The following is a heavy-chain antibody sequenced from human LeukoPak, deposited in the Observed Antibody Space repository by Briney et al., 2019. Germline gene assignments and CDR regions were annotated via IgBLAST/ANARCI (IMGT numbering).Heavy chain of an antibody. CDR3: ATDNPPCCNGGSCYFD. V-gene: IGHV1-2*02. Sequence: ASVKVSCKASGYTFTNYAMNWVRQAPGQGLEWMGWINPGTGGTNYAQKFQGRVNMTRDTSISTAYMDLSRLTSDDTAIYYCATDNPPCCNGGSCYFDWGQGTLVTVSS. J-gene: IGHJ4*02. CDR1: GYTFTNYA. D-gene: IGHD2-15*01. CDR2: INPGTGGT.